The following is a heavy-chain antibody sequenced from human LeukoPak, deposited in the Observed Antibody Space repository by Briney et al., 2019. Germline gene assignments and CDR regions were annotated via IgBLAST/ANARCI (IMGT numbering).Heavy chain of an antibody. CDR2: IYYSGST. D-gene: IGHD2-2*01. V-gene: IGHV4-31*03. CDR3: ARVVVVPLAAFDI. Sequence: SETLSLTCTVSGGSISSGGYYWSWIRQHPGKGLEWIGYIYYSGSTYYNPSLKSRVTISVDTSKNQFSLNLSSVTAADTAVYYCARVVVVPLAAFDIWGQGTMVTVSS. J-gene: IGHJ3*02. CDR1: GGSISSGGYY.